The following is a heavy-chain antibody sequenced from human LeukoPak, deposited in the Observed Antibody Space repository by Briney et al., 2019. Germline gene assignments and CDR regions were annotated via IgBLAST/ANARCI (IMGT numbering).Heavy chain of an antibody. V-gene: IGHV3-74*01. CDR2: IKSDGSRA. J-gene: IGHJ4*02. CDR3: ARDSSYGSGSYNEIDY. D-gene: IGHD3-10*01. CDR1: GFTFSNYW. Sequence: GGSLRLSCAASGFTFSNYWMHWVRQTPGKGLVWVSHIKSDGSRATYAASVKGRFTISRDNAKNTLYLQMNSLRAEDTAVYYCARDSSYGSGSYNEIDYWGQGTLVTVSP.